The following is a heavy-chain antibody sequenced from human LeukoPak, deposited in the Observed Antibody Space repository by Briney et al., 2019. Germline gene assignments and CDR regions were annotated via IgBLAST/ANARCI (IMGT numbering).Heavy chain of an antibody. J-gene: IGHJ5*02. CDR1: GGSINSSSHY. Sequence: RPSETLSLTCSVSGGSINSSSHYWGWIRQPPGKGLEWIGFIGSIYYSGSTYYNPSLKSRVTISVDTSNNHFSLKLSSLTAADTAVYYCARDVGSTFEFLGWFDPWGQGTLVTVSS. V-gene: IGHV4-39*07. D-gene: IGHD5/OR15-5a*01. CDR3: ARDVGSTFEFLGWFDP. CDR2: IYYSGST.